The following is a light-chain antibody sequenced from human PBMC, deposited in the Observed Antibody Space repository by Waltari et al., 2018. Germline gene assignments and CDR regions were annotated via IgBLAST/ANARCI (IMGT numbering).Light chain of an antibody. CDR2: GNN. V-gene: IGLV1-40*01. J-gene: IGLJ3*02. CDR3: QSFDSNVRGGVV. Sequence: QSILTQPTSVSGAPGQRVTISCTGSSSNIGAGHDVHWYQAFPGTAPKLLIYGNNNRPSGVPDRFSGSKVGSSASLAINGLQAEDEADYYCQSFDSNVRGGVVFGGGTKVTVL. CDR1: SSNIGAGHD.